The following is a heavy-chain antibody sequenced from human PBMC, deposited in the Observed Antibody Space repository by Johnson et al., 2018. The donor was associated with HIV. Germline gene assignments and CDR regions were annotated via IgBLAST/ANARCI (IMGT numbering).Heavy chain of an antibody. Sequence: MQLVESGGGLVHPGGSLRLSCTASGFTVSTNYMSWVRQAPGKGLEWVSVIYSGGSTYYADSVKGRFTISRDNSKNTLFLQMNSLRAGDTAVYYCARAWGDLAPDAFDIWGLGTMVTVSS. CDR3: ARAWGDLAPDAFDI. V-gene: IGHV3-66*02. CDR1: GFTVSTNY. CDR2: IYSGGST. D-gene: IGHD7-27*01. J-gene: IGHJ3*02.